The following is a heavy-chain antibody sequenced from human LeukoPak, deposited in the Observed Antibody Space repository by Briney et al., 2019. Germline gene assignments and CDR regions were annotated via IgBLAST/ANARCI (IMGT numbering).Heavy chain of an antibody. J-gene: IGHJ4*02. V-gene: IGHV3-23*01. CDR1: GFTFSSYA. CDR3: AKDALYYYGSGSYRGYFDY. Sequence: GGSLSLSCAASGFTFSSYAMSWVRQAPGKGLEWLSAISGSGGSTYYADSVKGRFTISRNNSKNTLYLQMNSLRAEDTAVYYCAKDALYYYGSGSYRGYFDYWGQGTLVTVSS. CDR2: ISGSGGST. D-gene: IGHD3-10*01.